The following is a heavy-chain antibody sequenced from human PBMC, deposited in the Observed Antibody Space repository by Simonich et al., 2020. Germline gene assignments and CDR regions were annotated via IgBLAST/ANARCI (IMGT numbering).Heavy chain of an antibody. CDR3: ARPGVPGTDDYYYYYYYMDV. Sequence: GKGLEWVSAISGSGGSTYYADSVKGRFTISRDNSKNTLYLQMNSLRAEDTAVYYCARPGVPGTDDYYYYYYYMDVWGKGTTVTVSS. CDR2: ISGSGGST. J-gene: IGHJ6*03. D-gene: IGHD2-2*01. V-gene: IGHV3-23*01.